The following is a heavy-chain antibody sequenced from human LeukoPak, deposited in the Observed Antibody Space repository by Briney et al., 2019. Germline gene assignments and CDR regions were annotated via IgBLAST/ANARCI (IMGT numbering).Heavy chain of an antibody. J-gene: IGHJ4*02. D-gene: IGHD6-13*01. CDR3: AKGLISTWYDY. CDR1: GLTFSSYA. Sequence: GGSLRLSCAASGLTFSSYAISWVRQAPGKGLEWVSVINTSGGTTYYADSVKGRFTISRDNSKNTLFLQMNSLRAEATAVYYCAKGLISTWYDYWGQGTLVTVSS. V-gene: IGHV3-23*01. CDR2: INTSGGTT.